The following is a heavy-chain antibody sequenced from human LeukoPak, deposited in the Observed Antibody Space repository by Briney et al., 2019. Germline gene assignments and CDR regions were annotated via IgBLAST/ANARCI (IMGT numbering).Heavy chain of an antibody. CDR2: IKQDGSEK. CDR1: GFTFNSFY. V-gene: IGHV3-7*01. D-gene: IGHD6-19*01. J-gene: IGHJ4*02. Sequence: GGSLRLPCAASGFTFNSFYMSWVRQAPGKGLEWVANIKQDGSEKYYVDSVKGRFTISRDNAKNSLYLQMNSLRAEDTAMYYCARGIAVAGTVNYWGQGTLVTVSS. CDR3: ARGIAVAGTVNY.